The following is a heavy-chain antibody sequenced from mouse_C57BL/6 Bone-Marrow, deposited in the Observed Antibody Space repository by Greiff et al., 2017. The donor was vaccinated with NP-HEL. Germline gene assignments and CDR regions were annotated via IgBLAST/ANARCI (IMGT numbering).Heavy chain of an antibody. D-gene: IGHD1-1*01. Sequence: EVKLMESGPELVKPGASVKIPCKASGYTFTDYNMDWVKQSHGKSLEWIGDINPNNGGTIYNQKFKGKATLTVDKSSSTAYMELRSLTSEDTAVYYCAREGGYYYGSSYAWFAYWGQGTLVTVSA. CDR1: GYTFTDYN. J-gene: IGHJ3*01. V-gene: IGHV1-18*01. CDR3: AREGGYYYGSSYAWFAY. CDR2: INPNNGGT.